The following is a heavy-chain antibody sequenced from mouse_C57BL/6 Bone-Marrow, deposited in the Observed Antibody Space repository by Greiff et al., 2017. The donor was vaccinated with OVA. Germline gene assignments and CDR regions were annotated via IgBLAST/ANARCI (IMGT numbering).Heavy chain of an antibody. J-gene: IGHJ3*01. D-gene: IGHD1-1*01. CDR1: GYTFTDYY. V-gene: IGHV1-75*01. CDR3: AREGYYYGSGCWFAY. CDR2: IFPGSGST. Sequence: QVQLQQSGPELVKPGASVKISCKASGYTFTDYYINWVKQRPGQGLEWIGWIFPGSGSTYYNEKFKGKATLTVDKSSSTAYMLLSSLTSEDSAVYFWAREGYYYGSGCWFAYWGQGTLVTVSA.